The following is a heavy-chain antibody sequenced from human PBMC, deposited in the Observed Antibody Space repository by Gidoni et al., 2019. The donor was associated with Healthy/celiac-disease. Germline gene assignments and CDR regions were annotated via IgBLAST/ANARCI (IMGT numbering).Heavy chain of an antibody. Sequence: QVQLQESGPGLVKPSQTLSLTCTVSGGSISSGDYYWSWIRQPPGKGLEWIGYIYYSGSTYYNPSLKSRVTISVDTSKNQFSLKLSSVTAADTAVYYCAREAIPAADARLGWFDPWGQGTLVTVSS. V-gene: IGHV4-30-4*01. CDR2: IYYSGST. CDR3: AREAIPAADARLGWFDP. J-gene: IGHJ5*02. D-gene: IGHD2-2*01. CDR1: GGSISSGDYY.